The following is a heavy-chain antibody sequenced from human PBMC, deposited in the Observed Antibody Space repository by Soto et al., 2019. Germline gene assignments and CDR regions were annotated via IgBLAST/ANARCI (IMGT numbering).Heavy chain of an antibody. CDR2: IIPIFGTA. V-gene: IGHV1-69*13. CDR1: GGTFSSYA. D-gene: IGHD5-18*01. J-gene: IGHJ6*03. CDR3: ARETGNLRTARVARGPMDV. Sequence: VKVSCKASGGTFSSYAISWVRQAPGQGLEWMGGIIPIFGTANYAQKFQGRVTITADESTSTAYMELSSLRSEDTAVYYCARETGNLRTARVARGPMDVWGKGTTVTVPS.